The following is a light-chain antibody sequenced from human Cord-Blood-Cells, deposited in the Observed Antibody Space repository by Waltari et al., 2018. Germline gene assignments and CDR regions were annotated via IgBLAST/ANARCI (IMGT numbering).Light chain of an antibody. V-gene: IGLV2-11*01. CDR2: DVS. CDR3: CSYAGSYTLV. J-gene: IGLJ2*01. Sequence: QSALTPPRSVSGSPGPSATLSCTGTSSDVGGYNYASWYQHHPGKAPTLIIYDVSKRPSGVPDRFSGSKSGNTASLTISGLQAEDEADYYCCSYAGSYTLVFGGGTKLTVL. CDR1: SSDVGGYNY.